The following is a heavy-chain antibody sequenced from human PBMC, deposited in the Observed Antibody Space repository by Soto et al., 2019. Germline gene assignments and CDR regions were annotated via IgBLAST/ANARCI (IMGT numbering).Heavy chain of an antibody. CDR1: GYTFTGYY. V-gene: IGHV1-2*04. CDR3: ARDRTPTYMVRGVIPYYFDY. Sequence: ASVKVSCKASGYTFTGYYMHWVRQAPGQGLEWMGWINPNSGGTNYAQKFQGWVTMTRDTSISTAYMELSRLRSDDTAVYYCARDRTPTYMVRGVIPYYFDYWGQGPLVTVSS. D-gene: IGHD3-10*01. CDR2: INPNSGGT. J-gene: IGHJ4*02.